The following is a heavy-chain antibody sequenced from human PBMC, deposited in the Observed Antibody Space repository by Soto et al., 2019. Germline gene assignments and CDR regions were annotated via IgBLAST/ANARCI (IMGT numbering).Heavy chain of an antibody. CDR3: ARVARGAWGVFDH. V-gene: IGHV3-74*01. J-gene: IGHJ4*02. Sequence: EVQLVESGGGLVQPGGSLRLSCAASGFTLSTYWMHWVRQAPGKGLVWVSRINNDGSTTNYADAVKGRFTISRDNDKNTLYLQMNSLTAEDTAVYYCARVARGAWGVFDHWGQGTLVTVSS. CDR2: INNDGSTT. CDR1: GFTLSTYW. D-gene: IGHD3-16*01.